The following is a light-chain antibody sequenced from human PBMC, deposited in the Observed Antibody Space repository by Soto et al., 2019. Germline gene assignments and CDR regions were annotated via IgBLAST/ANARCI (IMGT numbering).Light chain of an antibody. CDR3: QQYDSFPIT. J-gene: IGKJ5*01. CDR1: QDISNH. V-gene: IGKV1-33*01. Sequence: DIPLTQSPSSLSASVGGRYTXTSQASQDISNHLNWYQQKPGKAPRLLIYDASNLETGVPSRFSGSGSGTDFTVTISSLQHEDIATYYCQQYDSFPITFGQGTRLEIK. CDR2: DAS.